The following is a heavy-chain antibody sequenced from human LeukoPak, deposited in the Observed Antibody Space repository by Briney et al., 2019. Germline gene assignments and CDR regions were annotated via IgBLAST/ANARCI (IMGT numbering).Heavy chain of an antibody. Sequence: PSETLSLTCTVSGGSISSYYWSWIRQPAGKGLEWIGRIYTSGSTNYNPSLKSRVTMSVDTSKNQFSLKLSSVTAADTAVYYCAREGHVDAAMARYFQHWGQGTLVTVSS. CDR2: IYTSGST. CDR3: AREGHVDAAMARYFQH. J-gene: IGHJ1*01. V-gene: IGHV4-4*07. CDR1: GGSISSYY. D-gene: IGHD5-18*01.